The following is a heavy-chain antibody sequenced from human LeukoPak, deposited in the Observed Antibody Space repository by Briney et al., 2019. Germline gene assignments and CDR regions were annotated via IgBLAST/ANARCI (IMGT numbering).Heavy chain of an antibody. V-gene: IGHV3-53*01. D-gene: IGHD4-17*01. CDR3: ARVKFPDYGGNYFDY. CDR2: IYSGGST. CDR1: GFTVSSNY. J-gene: IGHJ4*02. Sequence: GGSLRLSCAASGFTVSSNYMSWVRQAPGKGLEWVSVIYSGGSTYYADSVKGRFTISRDNSKNTLYLQMNSLRAEDTAVYYCARVKFPDYGGNYFDYWGQGTLVTVSS.